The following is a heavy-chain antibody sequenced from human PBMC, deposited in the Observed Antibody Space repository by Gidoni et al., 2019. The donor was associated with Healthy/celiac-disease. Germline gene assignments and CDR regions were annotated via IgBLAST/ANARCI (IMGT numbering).Heavy chain of an antibody. CDR1: GYTFTSYY. CDR3: ARERSGVGATHDFDY. Sequence: QVQLVQSGAEVKKPGASVKVSCKASGYTFTSYYMHWVRQAPGQGLEWMGIINPSGGSTSYAQKLQGRVTMTRDTSTSTVYMELSSLRSEDTAVYYCARERSGVGATHDFDYWGQGTLVTVSS. D-gene: IGHD1-26*01. CDR2: INPSGGST. V-gene: IGHV1-46*04. J-gene: IGHJ4*02.